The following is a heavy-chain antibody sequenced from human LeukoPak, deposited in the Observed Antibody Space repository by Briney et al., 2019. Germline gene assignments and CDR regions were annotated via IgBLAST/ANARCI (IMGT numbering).Heavy chain of an antibody. CDR1: SGSISSSSYY. V-gene: IGHV4-39*01. Sequence: PSETLSLTCTVSSGSISSSSYYWGWIRQPPGKGLEWIGSIYYSGSTYYIPSLKSRVTISVDTSKNQFSLELSSVTAADTAVYYCARNLIPEQLVLNFWGQGTLVTVSS. CDR3: ARNLIPEQLVLNF. D-gene: IGHD6-13*01. J-gene: IGHJ4*02. CDR2: IYYSGST.